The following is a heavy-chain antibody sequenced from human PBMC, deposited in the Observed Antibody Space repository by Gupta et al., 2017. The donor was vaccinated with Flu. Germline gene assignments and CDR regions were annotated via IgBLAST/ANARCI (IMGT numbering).Heavy chain of an antibody. D-gene: IGHD6-25*01. CDR3: ARSGYYYYGMDV. Sequence: EVQLVESGGGLVQPGGSLRLYCAASGFTFSSYDMHWVRQATGKGLEWVSAIGTAGDTYYPGSVKGRFTISRENAKNSLHLQMNSLRAGDTAVYYCARSGYYYYGMDVWGQGTTVTVSS. CDR1: GFTFSSYD. J-gene: IGHJ6*02. CDR2: IGTAGDT. V-gene: IGHV3-13*01.